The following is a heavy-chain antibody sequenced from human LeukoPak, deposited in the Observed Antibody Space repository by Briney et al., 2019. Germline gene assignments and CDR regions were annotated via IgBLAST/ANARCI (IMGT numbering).Heavy chain of an antibody. D-gene: IGHD4-23*01. CDR3: ATHGGSSERSD. J-gene: IGHJ4*02. Sequence: ASVKVSCKASGYTFTSYGISWVRQAPGKGLEWMGGFDPEDGETIYAQKFQGRVTMTEDTSTDTAYMELSSLRSEDTAVYYCATHGGSSERSDWGQGTLVTVSS. V-gene: IGHV1-24*01. CDR1: GYTFTSYG. CDR2: FDPEDGET.